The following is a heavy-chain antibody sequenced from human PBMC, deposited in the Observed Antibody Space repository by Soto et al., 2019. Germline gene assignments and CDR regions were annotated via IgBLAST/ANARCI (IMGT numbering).Heavy chain of an antibody. CDR3: AREWSALDF. CDR2: TYYSGYT. CDR1: GASNSDHK. Sequence: SETLSLTCTVPGASNSDHKWHWIRQPPGMGLEWIGYTYYSGYTSYNPSLKSRITISVDTSKNQFSLTLNSVTAADTAVYYCAREWSALDFWGQGTLVTVSS. J-gene: IGHJ4*02. V-gene: IGHV4-59*11. D-gene: IGHD2-15*01.